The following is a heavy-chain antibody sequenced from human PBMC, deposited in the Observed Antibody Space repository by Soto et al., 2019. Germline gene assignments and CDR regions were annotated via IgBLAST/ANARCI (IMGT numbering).Heavy chain of an antibody. CDR3: ARDPALEDIPTTYDYIWGSSY. CDR1: GYTFTSYG. Sequence: GASVKVSCKASGYTFTSYGISWVRQAPGQGLEWMGWISAYNGNTNYAQKLQGRVTMTTDTSTSTAYMELRSLRSDDTAVYYCARDPALEDIPTTYDYIWGSSYWGQGTLVTVSS. CDR2: ISAYNGNT. J-gene: IGHJ4*02. D-gene: IGHD3-16*01. V-gene: IGHV1-18*01.